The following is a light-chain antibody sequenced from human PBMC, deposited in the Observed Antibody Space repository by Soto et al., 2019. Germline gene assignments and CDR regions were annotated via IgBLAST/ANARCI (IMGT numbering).Light chain of an antibody. CDR1: QSVSSN. V-gene: IGKV3-15*01. J-gene: IGKJ1*01. CDR2: CAS. Sequence: EIVMTQSPATLSVSPGERATLSCRASQSVSSNLAWYQQKPGQAPRLLIYCASTRATRIPARFSGSGSGTEFTLTISSLQSEDFAVYYCQQYNNWPPGTFGQGTKVEIK. CDR3: QQYNNWPPGT.